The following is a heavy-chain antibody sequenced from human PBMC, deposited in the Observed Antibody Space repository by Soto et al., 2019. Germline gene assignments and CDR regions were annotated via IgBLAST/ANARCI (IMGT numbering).Heavy chain of an antibody. CDR1: GGSISIGDYY. Sequence: PSETLSLTCTVSGGSISIGDYYWSWIRHPPGKGLEWIGYIYYSGSTYYNPSLKSRVTISVDTSKNQFSLKLSSVTAADTAVYYCARERTGYYRWFDPWGQGTLVTVSS. CDR2: IYYSGST. V-gene: IGHV4-30-4*01. J-gene: IGHJ5*02. CDR3: ARERTGYYRWFDP. D-gene: IGHD3-9*01.